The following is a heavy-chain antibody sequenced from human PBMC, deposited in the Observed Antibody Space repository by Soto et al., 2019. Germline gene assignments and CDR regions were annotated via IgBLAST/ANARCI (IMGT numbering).Heavy chain of an antibody. CDR1: GYDFTTYW. D-gene: IGHD6-6*01. J-gene: IGHJ6*02. CDR3: VRSCSRSSFYYFHCGMDV. Sequence: PGESLKISCNGSGYDFTTYWIGWVRQMPGKGLEYMGIVYPGDSDTRYSPSFQGQVTISADKSTNTAYLQWRSLKASDTAIYYCVRSCSRSSFYYFHCGMDVWGQGTTVTVSS. CDR2: VYPGDSDT. V-gene: IGHV5-51*01.